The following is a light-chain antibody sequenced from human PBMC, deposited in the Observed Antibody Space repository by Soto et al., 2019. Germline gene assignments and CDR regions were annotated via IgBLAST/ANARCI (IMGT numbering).Light chain of an antibody. V-gene: IGKV3-15*01. CDR2: RTS. J-gene: IGKJ4*01. CDR3: QQYNNWPRAT. CDR1: QSIRSN. Sequence: ETVMTQSPATLSVSPGERATLSCRASQSIRSNLAWYQQKPGQAPRLLMFRTSTRATGIPARFSGSGSGTEFNITISSLKSEDFAVYYCQQYNNWPRATFGGGTKVEIK.